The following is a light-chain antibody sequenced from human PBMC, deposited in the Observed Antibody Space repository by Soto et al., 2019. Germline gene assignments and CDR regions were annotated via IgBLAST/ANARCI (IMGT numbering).Light chain of an antibody. CDR1: SSNIGSTF. CDR2: RNN. J-gene: IGLJ3*02. Sequence: QSVLTQPPSASGTPGQRVTISCSESSSNIGSTFLYWYQHLPGTAPKLLIYRNNQRPSGVPERFSASKSGASASLAISGLRSEDEADYYCAAWDDSLSVWVFGGGTQLTVL. CDR3: AAWDDSLSVWV. V-gene: IGLV1-47*01.